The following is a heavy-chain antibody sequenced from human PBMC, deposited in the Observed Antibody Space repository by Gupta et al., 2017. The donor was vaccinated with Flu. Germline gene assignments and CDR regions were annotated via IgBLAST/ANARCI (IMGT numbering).Heavy chain of an antibody. J-gene: IGHJ4*02. Sequence: YYADSVKGRFTISRDNAKNSLYLQMSSLRAEDTAVYYCGRGYYYDSSGYYYVEDYWGQGTLVTVSS. V-gene: IGHV3-11*01. D-gene: IGHD3-22*01. CDR3: GRGYYYDSSGYYYVEDY.